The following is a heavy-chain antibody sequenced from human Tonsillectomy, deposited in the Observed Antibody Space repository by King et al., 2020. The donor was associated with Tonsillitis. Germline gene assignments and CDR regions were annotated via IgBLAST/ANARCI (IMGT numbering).Heavy chain of an antibody. J-gene: IGHJ4*02. CDR2: IDPSESDT. CDR3: AGGLGHGWDY. D-gene: IGHD6-19*01. Sequence: QLVQSGAEVKKPGESLRISCKGSGYIFTGYWINWVRQMPGKGLEWMGRIDPSESDTKYSPSFQGHVTISADKSISTAYLQWSSLKASDTAMYYCAGGLGHGWDYWGQGTLVTVSS. V-gene: IGHV5-10-1*03. CDR1: GYIFTGYW.